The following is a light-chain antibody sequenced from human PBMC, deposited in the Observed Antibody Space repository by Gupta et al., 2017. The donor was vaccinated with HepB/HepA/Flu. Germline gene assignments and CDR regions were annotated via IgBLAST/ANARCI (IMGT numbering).Light chain of an antibody. CDR1: QSVSSSY. J-gene: IGKJ4*01. Sequence: EIVLTQSPGTLSLSPGERATLSCRASQSVSSSYLAWYQQKPGQTPRLLIYGASSRATGIPDRFSGSGSATDFTLTISRLEPEDFAVYYCQQYCSSPPVTFGGGTKVEIK. CDR2: GAS. CDR3: QQYCSSPPVT. V-gene: IGKV3-20*01.